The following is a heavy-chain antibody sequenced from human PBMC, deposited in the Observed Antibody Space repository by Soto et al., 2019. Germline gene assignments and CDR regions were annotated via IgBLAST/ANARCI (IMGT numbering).Heavy chain of an antibody. CDR3: ARDRGAYQLLDENYYYGMDV. CDR2: IIPIFGTA. D-gene: IGHD2-2*01. Sequence: QVQLVQSGAEVKKPGSSVKVSCKASGGTFSSYAISWVRQAPGQGLEWMGGIIPIFGTANYAQKFQGRVTITADESTSTAYMELSSLRSEDTAVYYCARDRGAYQLLDENYYYGMDVWGQGPTVTVSS. J-gene: IGHJ6*02. V-gene: IGHV1-69*01. CDR1: GGTFSSYA.